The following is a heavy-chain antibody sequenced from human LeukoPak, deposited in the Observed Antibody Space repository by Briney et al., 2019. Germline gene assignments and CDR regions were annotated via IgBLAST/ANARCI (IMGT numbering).Heavy chain of an antibody. CDR2: ISAYNGNT. V-gene: IGHV1-18*01. D-gene: IGHD4-23*01. CDR1: GYTFTSYG. Sequence: ASVKVSCKASGYTFTSYGISWVRQAPGQGLEWMGWISAYNGNTNYAQKLQGRVTMTTDTSTNTASMELRSLRSDDTAVYYCARDPALGGGNFDYWGQGTLVTVSS. J-gene: IGHJ4*02. CDR3: ARDPALGGGNFDY.